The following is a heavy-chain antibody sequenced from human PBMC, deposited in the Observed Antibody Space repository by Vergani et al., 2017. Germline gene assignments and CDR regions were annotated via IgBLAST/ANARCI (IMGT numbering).Heavy chain of an antibody. D-gene: IGHD3-3*01. CDR2: IYYSGST. CDR1: GGSISSYY. J-gene: IGHJ4*02. V-gene: IGHV4-59*01. Sequence: QVQLQESGPGLVKPSETLSLTCTVSGGSISSYYWSWIRQPPGKGLEWIGYIYYSGSTNYTPSLKSRVTISVDTSKNQFSLKLSSVTAADTAVYYCASINYDFSFTWGQGTLVTVSS. CDR3: ASINYDFSFT.